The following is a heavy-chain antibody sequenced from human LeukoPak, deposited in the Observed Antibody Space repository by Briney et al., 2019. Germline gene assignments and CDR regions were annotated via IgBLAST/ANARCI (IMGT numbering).Heavy chain of an antibody. CDR1: GFTFSSYG. CDR2: ISGSGGST. J-gene: IGHJ6*03. Sequence: GGSLRLSCAASGFTFSSYGMSWVRQAPGKGLEWVSAISGSGGSTYYADSVKGRFTISRDNSKNTLYLQMNSLRAEDTAVYYCAKDLYYGSGSSFYYYYYMDVWGKGTTVTISS. CDR3: AKDLYYGSGSSFYYYYYMDV. D-gene: IGHD3-10*01. V-gene: IGHV3-23*01.